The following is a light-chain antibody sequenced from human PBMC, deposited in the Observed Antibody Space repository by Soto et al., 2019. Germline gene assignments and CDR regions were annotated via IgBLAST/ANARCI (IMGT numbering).Light chain of an antibody. CDR2: AAS. V-gene: IGKV1-9*01. J-gene: IGKJ4*01. Sequence: DIQLTQSPSFLSASVGDRVTITCRASQGISSYLAWCQQKPGRAPKLLVYAASTLQSGVPSRFSGSGSGTEFTLTISSLQPEDFATYYCQQRKDYPLTFGGGTKVEIK. CDR1: QGISSY. CDR3: QQRKDYPLT.